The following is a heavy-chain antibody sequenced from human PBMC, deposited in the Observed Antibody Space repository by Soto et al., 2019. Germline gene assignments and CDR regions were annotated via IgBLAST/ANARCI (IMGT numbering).Heavy chain of an antibody. V-gene: IGHV4-59*01. CDR1: GGSLSPYH. J-gene: IGHJ5*02. Sequence: ESLSVTAVVSGGSLSPYHMSWIRQCPGKGLEWIAYTSYTGNTNYNPSLQSRVTISMDTSKNQLSLKLPSMTAADTAVYYCAIAMHAGFTHFFEPWGQGTLVTVS. CDR2: TSYTGNT. CDR3: AIAMHAGFTHFFEP. D-gene: IGHD2-8*01.